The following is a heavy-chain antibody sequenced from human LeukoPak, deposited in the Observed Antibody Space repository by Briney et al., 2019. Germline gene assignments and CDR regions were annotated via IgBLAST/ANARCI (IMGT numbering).Heavy chain of an antibody. CDR1: GFTVSGHP. CDR3: ARDSSHYLGSSDY. Sequence: GGSLRLSCAASGFTVSGHPMSWVRQAPGKGLEWVSVISESGDVTHYADSMKGRFTISRDNTKNTLNLQMNSLRDEDTAIYYCARDSSHYLGSSDYWGQGTLVTVSS. V-gene: IGHV3-23*01. CDR2: ISESGDVT. J-gene: IGHJ4*02. D-gene: IGHD6-6*01.